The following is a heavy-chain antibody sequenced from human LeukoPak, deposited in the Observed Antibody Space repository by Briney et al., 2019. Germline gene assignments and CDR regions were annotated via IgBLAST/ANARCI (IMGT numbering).Heavy chain of an antibody. V-gene: IGHV3-23*01. CDR2: ISGSGDST. D-gene: IGHD5-18*01. Sequence: GESLRLSCAASGFTFSNYAMSWVRQAPGRGLELVSGISGSGDSTYYADSVKGRFTISRDNSKNTLYLQMNSLRAEDTALYYCARDSYGFDCWGQGTLVTVSS. CDR1: GFTFSNYA. J-gene: IGHJ4*02. CDR3: ARDSYGFDC.